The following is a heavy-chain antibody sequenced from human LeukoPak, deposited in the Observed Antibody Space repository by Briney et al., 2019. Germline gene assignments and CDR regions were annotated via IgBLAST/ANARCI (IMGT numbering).Heavy chain of an antibody. J-gene: IGHJ5*02. CDR2: GSESGGT. CDR3: AKNGQSGFSFDP. D-gene: IGHD3-3*01. V-gene: IGHV4-34*08. CDR1: GFSFSDFW. Sequence: GSLRLSCAASGFSFSDFWMSWVRQPPGKGLEWIGEGSESGGTKFNPSLKSRVTISADTSKNQFSLKLNSVTAADTAVYYCAKNGQSGFSFDPWGQGTLVTVSS.